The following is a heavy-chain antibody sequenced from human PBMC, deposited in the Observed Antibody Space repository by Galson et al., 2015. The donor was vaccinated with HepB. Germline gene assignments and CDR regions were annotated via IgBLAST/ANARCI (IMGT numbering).Heavy chain of an antibody. CDR1: GFTFSNYV. CDR2: ISGSGGRT. D-gene: IGHD6-13*01. CDR3: AARYSSSWFYFDY. Sequence: SLRLSCAVSGFTFSNYVMNWVRQAPGKGLEWVSDISGSGGRTYYADSVKGRFTISRDNSKNTLYLQMNSLRVEDTAAYYCAARYSSSWFYFDYWGQGTLVTASS. V-gene: IGHV3-23*01. J-gene: IGHJ4*02.